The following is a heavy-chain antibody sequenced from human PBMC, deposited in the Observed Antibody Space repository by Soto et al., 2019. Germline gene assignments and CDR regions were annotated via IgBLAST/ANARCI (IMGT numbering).Heavy chain of an antibody. D-gene: IGHD3-16*02. Sequence: ASVKVSCKASGYTFTTHGISWVRQAPGQGLEWMGWISPYNGKTTYAQKVQGRVTMTTDTSTSTAYMELRGLRSDDTAVYYCARVDDYVWGSFRPWGQGTQVTVSS. CDR1: GYTFTTHG. CDR2: ISPYNGKT. J-gene: IGHJ4*02. V-gene: IGHV1-18*04. CDR3: ARVDDYVWGSFRP.